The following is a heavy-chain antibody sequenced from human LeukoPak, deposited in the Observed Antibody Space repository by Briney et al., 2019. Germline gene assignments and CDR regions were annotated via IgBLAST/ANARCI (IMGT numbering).Heavy chain of an antibody. D-gene: IGHD6-13*01. CDR2: ISSSGSTI. J-gene: IGHJ6*03. CDR1: GFTFSTYG. CDR3: ARRRQQLVEGIYYYYYYMDV. Sequence: PGGSLRLSCAPSGFTFSTYGMHWVRQAPGKGLEWVSYISSSGSTIYYADSVKGRFTISRDNAKNSLYLQMNSLRAEDTAVYYCARRRQQLVEGIYYYYYYMDVWGKGTTVTVSS. V-gene: IGHV3-48*04.